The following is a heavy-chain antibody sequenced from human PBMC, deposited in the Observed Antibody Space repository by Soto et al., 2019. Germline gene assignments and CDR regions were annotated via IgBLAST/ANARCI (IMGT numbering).Heavy chain of an antibody. CDR3: ATESRYDILTGYYRRYYYYYMDV. CDR1: GYTLTELS. D-gene: IGHD3-9*01. CDR2: FDPEDGET. Sequence: ASVKVSCKVSGYTLTELSMHWVRQAPGKGLEWMGGFDPEDGETIYAQKFQGRVTMTEDTSTDTAYMELSSLRSEDTAVYYCATESRYDILTGYYRRYYYYYMDVWGKGTTVTVSS. J-gene: IGHJ6*03. V-gene: IGHV1-24*01.